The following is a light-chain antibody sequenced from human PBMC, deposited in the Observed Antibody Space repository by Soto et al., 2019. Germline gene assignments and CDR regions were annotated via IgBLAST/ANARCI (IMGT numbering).Light chain of an antibody. Sequence: QSVLTQPPSVSESPRQRVTISCSGSSSNIGSNAVNWYQQRPGKAPNLLIYYDDLLPSGVSDRFSGSKSGTSASLAIRGLQYEDEADYNGAAWDDSLNGVVFGGGTKVTVL. CDR1: SSNIGSNA. CDR2: YDD. CDR3: AAWDDSLNGVV. J-gene: IGLJ2*01. V-gene: IGLV1-36*01.